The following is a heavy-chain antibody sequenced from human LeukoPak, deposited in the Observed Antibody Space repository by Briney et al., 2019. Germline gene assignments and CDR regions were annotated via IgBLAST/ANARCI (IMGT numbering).Heavy chain of an antibody. CDR3: ARDKQPGDN. CDR1: GGSISSGDYY. J-gene: IGHJ4*02. D-gene: IGHD5-18*01. Sequence: PSETLSLTCTVSGGSISSGDYYWSWICQPPGKGLEWIGYIYNSGITYYNPSLKSRVTISGDTYKNQFSLKLSSVTAADTAVYYCARDKQPGDNWGQGTLVTVSS. CDR2: IYNSGIT. V-gene: IGHV4-30-4*01.